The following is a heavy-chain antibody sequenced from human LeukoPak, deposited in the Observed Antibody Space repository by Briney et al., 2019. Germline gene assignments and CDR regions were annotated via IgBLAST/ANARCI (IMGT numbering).Heavy chain of an antibody. Sequence: GGSLRLSCAASGFTFSGSAMHWVRQASGKGLEWVGRIRSKANSYATAYAASVKGRFTISRDNSKNTLYLQMNSLRAEDTAVYYCAKDWGDYVGYWGQGTLVTVSS. CDR3: AKDWGDYVGY. CDR1: GFTFSGSA. J-gene: IGHJ4*02. V-gene: IGHV3-73*01. CDR2: IRSKANSYAT. D-gene: IGHD3-10*01.